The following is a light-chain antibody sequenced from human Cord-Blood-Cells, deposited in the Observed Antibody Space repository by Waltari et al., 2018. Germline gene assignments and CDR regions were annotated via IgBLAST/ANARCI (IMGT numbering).Light chain of an antibody. V-gene: IGLV2-23*01. CDR1: SSDVGSYNL. CDR2: EGS. J-gene: IGLJ3*02. Sequence: QSALTQPASVSGSPGQSITISCTGTSSDVGSYNLVSWYQQHPGKAPKLMIYEGSKRPPGVSNRFSVSKSGNTASLTISGLQAEDEADYYCCSYAGSSTWVFGGGTKLTVL. CDR3: CSYAGSSTWV.